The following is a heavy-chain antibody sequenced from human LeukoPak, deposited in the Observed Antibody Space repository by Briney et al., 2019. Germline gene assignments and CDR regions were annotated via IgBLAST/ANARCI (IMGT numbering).Heavy chain of an antibody. Sequence: GGSLRLSCAASGFTFSSYAMSWVRQAPGKGLEWVSAITGSGGSTYYADSVKGRFTISRDNAKNSLYLQMNSLRAEDTAVYYCARDVTMVRGVIPVDYWGQGTLVTVSS. CDR1: GFTFSSYA. CDR3: ARDVTMVRGVIPVDY. J-gene: IGHJ4*02. V-gene: IGHV3-23*01. D-gene: IGHD3-10*01. CDR2: ITGSGGST.